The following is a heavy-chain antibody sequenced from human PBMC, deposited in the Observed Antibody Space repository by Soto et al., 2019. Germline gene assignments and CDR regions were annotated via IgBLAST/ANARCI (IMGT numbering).Heavy chain of an antibody. CDR2: IYHSGST. CDR1: GYSISSGYY. J-gene: IGHJ6*02. D-gene: IGHD2-2*01. CDR3: ARDEVNIVVVPPATGGGMDV. V-gene: IGHV4-38-2*02. Sequence: SETLSLTCAVSGYSISSGYYWGWIRQPPGKGLEWIGSIYHSGSTYYNPSLKSRVTISVDTSKNQFSLKLSSVTAADTAVYFCARDEVNIVVVPPATGGGMDVWGQGTTVTVSS.